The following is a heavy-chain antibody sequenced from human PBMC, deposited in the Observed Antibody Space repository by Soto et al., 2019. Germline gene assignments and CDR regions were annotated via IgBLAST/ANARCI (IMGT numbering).Heavy chain of an antibody. Sequence: EVQLVESGGGLVQPGGSLRLSCAASGFTFSSYWMHWVRQAPGKGLVWVSRTNEDGSTINYADSVKGRFTISRDNAKNRLYLKMNSVRAEDRAVYYGTGDGGGRGGYWGPGTLVTVSS. J-gene: IGHJ4*02. CDR2: TNEDGSTI. CDR1: GFTFSSYW. CDR3: TGDGGGRGGY. V-gene: IGHV3-74*01. D-gene: IGHD3-16*01.